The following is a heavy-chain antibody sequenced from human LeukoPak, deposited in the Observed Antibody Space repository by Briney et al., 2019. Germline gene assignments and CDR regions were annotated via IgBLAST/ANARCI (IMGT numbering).Heavy chain of an antibody. D-gene: IGHD5-12*01. CDR3: ARGGRYSGYDPPDDAFDI. J-gene: IGHJ3*02. V-gene: IGHV1-18*01. Sequence: ASVKVSCKASGYTFTSYGISWVRQAPGQGLEWMGWISAYNGNTNYAQKLQGRVTMTTDTSTSTAYMELRSLRSDDTAVYYCARGGRYSGYDPPDDAFDIWGQGTMVTVSS. CDR1: GYTFTSYG. CDR2: ISAYNGNT.